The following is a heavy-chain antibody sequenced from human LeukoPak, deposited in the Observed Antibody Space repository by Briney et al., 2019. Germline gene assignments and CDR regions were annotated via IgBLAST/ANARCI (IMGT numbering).Heavy chain of an antibody. CDR3: AKSTAMGDFDY. Sequence: SGGSLRLSCAASGFTFSDYYMSWIRQAPGKGLEWVSYISSSSSYTNYADSVKGRFTISRDNSKNTLYLQMNSLRAEDTAVYYCAKSTAMGDFDYWGQGTLVTVSS. V-gene: IGHV3-11*03. CDR2: ISSSSSYT. J-gene: IGHJ4*02. CDR1: GFTFSDYY. D-gene: IGHD5-18*01.